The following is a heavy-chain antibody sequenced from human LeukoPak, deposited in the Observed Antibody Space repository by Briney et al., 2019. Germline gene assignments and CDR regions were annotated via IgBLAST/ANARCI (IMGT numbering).Heavy chain of an antibody. CDR1: GYTFTGYY. D-gene: IGHD3-22*01. J-gene: IGHJ4*02. CDR3: ARSELHGYTSGYYYKDY. Sequence: ASVKVSCKASGYTFTGYYMHWVRQAPGQGLEWMGWINPNNGGTKYSQKFQGRVTMTRDTSISTAYMELSRLRSDDTAVYYCARSELHGYTSGYYYKDYWGQGTLVTVSS. CDR2: INPNNGGT. V-gene: IGHV1-2*02.